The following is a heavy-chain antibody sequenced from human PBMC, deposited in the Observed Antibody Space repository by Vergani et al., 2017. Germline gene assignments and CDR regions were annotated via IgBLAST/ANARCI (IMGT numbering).Heavy chain of an antibody. Sequence: EVQLVESGGGLIQPGGSLRLSCAASGFTVSSNYMSWVRQAPGKGLEWVSVIYSGGSTNYADSVKGRFTIARDNSKNTLYLQMNSLRSEDTAVYYCARASHFMVRGAPLEAFDIWGQGTMVTVSS. CDR1: GFTVSSNY. V-gene: IGHV3-53*01. D-gene: IGHD3-10*01. CDR3: ARASHFMVRGAPLEAFDI. CDR2: IYSGGST. J-gene: IGHJ3*02.